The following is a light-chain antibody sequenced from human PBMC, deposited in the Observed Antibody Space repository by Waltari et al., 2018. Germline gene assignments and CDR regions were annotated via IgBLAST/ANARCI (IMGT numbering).Light chain of an antibody. CDR3: QQYEAFPVT. CDR1: QSVHRW. Sequence: DIQTPQSPSTLSASVGDSVTITCRASQSVHRWLAWYQQKPGKAPKLLISKASALQNGVAPRFSGGGSGTEFTLTISNLQPDDSSTYYCQQYEAFPVTFGHGTKVEIK. J-gene: IGKJ1*01. CDR2: KAS. V-gene: IGKV1-5*03.